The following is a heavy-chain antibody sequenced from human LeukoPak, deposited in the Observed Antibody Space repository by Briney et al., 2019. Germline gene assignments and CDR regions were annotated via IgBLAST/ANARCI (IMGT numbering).Heavy chain of an antibody. CDR3: AKAMTVFSFDF. V-gene: IGHV3-23*01. J-gene: IGHJ4*02. CDR1: GFTFSNYG. CDR2: MSTSGGST. Sequence: TGGSLRLSCAASGFTFSNYGMSWVRQAPGRGLEWVSSMSTSGGSTHYADSVKGRFTISSDNSKNTLYLQMNSLRAEDAATYYCAKAMTVFSFDFWGQGALVTVSS.